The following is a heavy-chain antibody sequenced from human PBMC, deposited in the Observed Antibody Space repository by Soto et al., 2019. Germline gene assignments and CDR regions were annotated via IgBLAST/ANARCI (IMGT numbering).Heavy chain of an antibody. D-gene: IGHD3-16*01. V-gene: IGHV3-15*07. CDR3: AADLPDWGAYAFDY. Sequence: EVQLVESGGGLVEPGGSLRLSCAASGFTFNGAWMNWVPQGPGKGLEWVGRVKSKVDGETIDYAAPVKGRFTISRDDSRNTVYLQMNSLTTEDTAMYYCAADLPDWGAYAFDYWGQGALVTVSS. CDR2: VKSKVDGETI. CDR1: GFTFNGAW. J-gene: IGHJ4*02.